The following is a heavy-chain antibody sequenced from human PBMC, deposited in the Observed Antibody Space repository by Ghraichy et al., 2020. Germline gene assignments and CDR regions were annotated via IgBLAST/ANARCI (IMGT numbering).Heavy chain of an antibody. Sequence: SETLSLTCTVSGGSISSYYWSWIRQPPGKGPEWIGYIYYSGSTNYNPSLKSRVTISVDTSKNQFSLKLSSVTAADTAVYYCARAFVVVTAAAFDYWGQGTLVTVSS. D-gene: IGHD2-21*02. CDR3: ARAFVVVTAAAFDY. V-gene: IGHV4-59*01. CDR1: GGSISSYY. CDR2: IYYSGST. J-gene: IGHJ4*02.